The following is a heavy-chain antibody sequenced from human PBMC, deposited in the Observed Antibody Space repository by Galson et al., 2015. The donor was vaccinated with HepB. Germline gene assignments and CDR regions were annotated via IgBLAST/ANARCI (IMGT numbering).Heavy chain of an antibody. J-gene: IGHJ4*02. V-gene: IGHV3-30*04. CDR2: ISYDGSNK. Sequence: SLRLSCAASGFTFSSYAMHWVRQAPGKGLEWVAVISYDGSNKYYADSVKGRFTISRDNAKNSLYLQMNSLRAEDTAVYYCARGGRSFDYWGQGTPVTVSS. CDR3: ARGGRSFDY. CDR1: GFTFSSYA.